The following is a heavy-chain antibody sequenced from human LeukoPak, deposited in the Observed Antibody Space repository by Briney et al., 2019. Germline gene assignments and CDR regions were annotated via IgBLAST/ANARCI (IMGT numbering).Heavy chain of an antibody. CDR3: AKDKRTTHDAFDI. CDR1: GFTVSSNY. Sequence: SGGSLRLSCAASGFTVSSNYMSWVRQAPGKGLEWVSVIYSGGSTYYADSVKGRFTISRDNSKNTLYLQMNSLRAEDTAVYYCAKDKRTTHDAFDIWGQGTMVTVSS. V-gene: IGHV3-53*01. J-gene: IGHJ3*02. D-gene: IGHD1-1*01. CDR2: IYSGGST.